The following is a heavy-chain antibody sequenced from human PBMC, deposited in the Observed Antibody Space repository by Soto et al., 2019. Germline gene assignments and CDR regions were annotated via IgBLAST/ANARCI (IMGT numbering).Heavy chain of an antibody. D-gene: IGHD3-3*01. CDR3: ARGLLEWLLNFDY. Sequence: QVQLQESGPGLVKPSETLSLTCTVSGGSVSSGSYYWSWIRQPPGKGLEWIGYIYYSGSTNYNPSHKSRVTISVDASKNQFSLKLSSVTAADTAVYYCARGLLEWLLNFDYWGQGTLVTVSS. J-gene: IGHJ4*02. V-gene: IGHV4-61*01. CDR2: IYYSGST. CDR1: GGSVSSGSYY.